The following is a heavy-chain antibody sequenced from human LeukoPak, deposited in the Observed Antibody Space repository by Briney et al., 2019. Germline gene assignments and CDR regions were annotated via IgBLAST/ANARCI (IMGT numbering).Heavy chain of an antibody. CDR2: INHSGST. CDR1: GGSFSGYY. CDR3: ARGRGMDV. J-gene: IGHJ6*02. Sequence: SETLSLTCAVYGGSFSGYYWSWIRQPPGKGLEWIGEINHSGSTNYNPSLKSRVTISVDTSKNQFSLKLSPVTAADTAVYYCARGRGMDVWGQGTTVTVSS. V-gene: IGHV4-34*01.